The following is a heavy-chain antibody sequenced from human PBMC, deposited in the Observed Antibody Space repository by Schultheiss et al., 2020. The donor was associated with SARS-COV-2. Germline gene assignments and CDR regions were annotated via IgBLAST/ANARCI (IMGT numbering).Heavy chain of an antibody. J-gene: IGHJ3*02. V-gene: IGHV4-38-2*01. CDR2: IYHSGST. CDR3: ARGRIVVVVAATYHSYAFDI. CDR1: GYSISSGYY. Sequence: SETLSLTCAVSGYSISSGYYWGWIRQPPGKGLEWIGSIYHSGSTYYNPSLKSRVTISVDTSKNQFSLKLSSVTAADTAVYYCARGRIVVVVAATYHSYAFDIWGQGTMVTVSS. D-gene: IGHD2-15*01.